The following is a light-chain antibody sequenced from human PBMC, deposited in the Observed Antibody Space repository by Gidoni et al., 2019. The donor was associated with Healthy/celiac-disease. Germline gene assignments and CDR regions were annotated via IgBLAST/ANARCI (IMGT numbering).Light chain of an antibody. V-gene: IGKV4-1*01. CDR1: RSVLYSSNDKNF. Sequence: DIVMTQSPDSLPVSLGERATINCKSSRSVLYSSNDKNFLAWYQQKPGQPPKLLIYWASTRESGVPDRFSGSGSGTDFTLTISSVQAEDVAVYYCQQYYSSPYTFGQGTKLEIK. CDR3: QQYYSSPYT. J-gene: IGKJ2*01. CDR2: WAS.